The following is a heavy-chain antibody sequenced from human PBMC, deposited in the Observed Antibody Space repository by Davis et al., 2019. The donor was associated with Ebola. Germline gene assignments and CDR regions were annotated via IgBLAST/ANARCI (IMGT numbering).Heavy chain of an antibody. CDR2: IYYIGST. D-gene: IGHD6-19*01. Sequence: SETLSLACTVSGGSISKFCWSWIRQTPGQGLEWIGYIYYIGSTNYNPSLKNRVTMSIDRSKNQFSLNLKYVTAADTAVYYCARGPSSEASDWSYYFDYWGQGTLVTVSS. J-gene: IGHJ4*02. CDR3: ARGPSSEASDWSYYFDY. CDR1: GGSISKFC. V-gene: IGHV4-59*08.